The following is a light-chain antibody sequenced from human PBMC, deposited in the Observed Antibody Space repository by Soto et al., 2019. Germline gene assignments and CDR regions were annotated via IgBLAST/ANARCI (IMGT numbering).Light chain of an antibody. CDR1: QSLLDGYGHYC. CDR3: VQTRQSFT. CDR2: WGS. J-gene: IGKJ4*01. Sequence: DIVMTQSPLSLPVTPGEPASISCRSSQSLLDGYGHYCLDWYLQKPGQSPQLLIYWGSNRASEVPDRFSGGGSGTHFTMTISRVEAEDAGVYYCVQTRQSFTFGGGTKVEIK. V-gene: IGKV2-28*01.